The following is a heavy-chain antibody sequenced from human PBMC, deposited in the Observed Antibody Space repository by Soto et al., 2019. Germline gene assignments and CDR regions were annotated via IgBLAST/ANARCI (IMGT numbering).Heavy chain of an antibody. V-gene: IGHV4-61*01. J-gene: IGHJ6*02. CDR2: IYYSGSA. Sequence: QVQLQESGPGLVKPSETLSLTCTVSGGSVSSGSYYWSWIRQPPGKGLEWIGYIYYSGSANYNPSLKSRVTISVDTSKNQFSLKLSSVTAADTAVYYCARGVYSYGFSYYYYGMDVWGQGTTVTVSS. CDR1: GGSVSSGSYY. D-gene: IGHD5-18*01. CDR3: ARGVYSYGFSYYYYGMDV.